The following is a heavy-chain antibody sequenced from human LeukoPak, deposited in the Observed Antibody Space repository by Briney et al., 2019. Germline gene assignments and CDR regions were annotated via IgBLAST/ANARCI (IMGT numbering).Heavy chain of an antibody. CDR2: TSIDGNIR. V-gene: IGHV3-30*18. CDR1: GFAFSVFD. D-gene: IGHD5-12*01. J-gene: IGHJ4*02. Sequence: GGSLRLSCTASGFAFSVFDMHWVRQAPGKGLEWVAVTSIDGNIRYYADSVKGRFTISRDSSKNTLYLQMNSLRAEDTAVYNCAKDGGYSGYEDYYFEYWGQGTLVTVSS. CDR3: AKDGGYSGYEDYYFEY.